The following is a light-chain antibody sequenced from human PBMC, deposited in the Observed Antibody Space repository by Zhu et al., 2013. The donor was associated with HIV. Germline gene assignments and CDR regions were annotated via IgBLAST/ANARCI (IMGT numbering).Light chain of an antibody. CDR1: SLRSFY. CDR3: TSRDSSADPLNV. J-gene: IGLJ1*01. V-gene: IGLV3-19*01. Sequence: SSELTQDPAVSVALGQTVRITCQGDSLRSFYASWYQQRPGQAPVLVIYGKNNRPSGIPDRFSGSRSGNTASLTITGAQAEDGADYYCTSRDSSADPLNVFGTGTRVTVL. CDR2: GKN.